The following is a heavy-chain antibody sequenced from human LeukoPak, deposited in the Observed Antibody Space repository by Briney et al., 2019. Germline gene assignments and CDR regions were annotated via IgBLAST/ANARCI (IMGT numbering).Heavy chain of an antibody. Sequence: GGSLSLSCVASGFTLSSRWMMWVRQAPGEGLEWMTNINRDGSEKNYVDSVKGRFTITRDNAENSLYLQMNSLEVEDSAIYYCATYDSWSGYNIAYWGQGTLVTVSS. CDR1: GFTLSSRW. CDR3: ATYDSWSGYNIAY. D-gene: IGHD3-3*01. J-gene: IGHJ4*02. V-gene: IGHV3-7*03. CDR2: INRDGSEK.